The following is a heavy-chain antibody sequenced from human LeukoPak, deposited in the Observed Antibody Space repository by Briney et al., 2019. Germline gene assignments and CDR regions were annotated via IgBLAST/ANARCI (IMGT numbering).Heavy chain of an antibody. Sequence: PGGSLRLSCAASGFTFSSYAMSWVRQAPGKGLEWVSSISSSSSYIYYADSVKGRFTISRDNAKNSLYLQMNSLRAEDTAVYYCARPYYYDSSGLTRFDYWGQGTLVTVSS. CDR1: GFTFSSYA. D-gene: IGHD3-22*01. CDR3: ARPYYYDSSGLTRFDY. V-gene: IGHV3-21*01. CDR2: ISSSSSYI. J-gene: IGHJ4*02.